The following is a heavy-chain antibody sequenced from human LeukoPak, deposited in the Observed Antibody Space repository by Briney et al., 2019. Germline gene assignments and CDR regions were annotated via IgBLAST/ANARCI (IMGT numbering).Heavy chain of an antibody. J-gene: IGHJ6*02. V-gene: IGHV4-39*02. CDR3: ARDLASSGYRYYYGMDV. Sequence: PSETLSLTCTVSGGSISSSSYYWGWIRQPPGKGLEWIGSIYYSGSTYYNPSLKSRVTISVDTSKNQFSLKLSSVTAADTAVYYCARDLASSGYRYYYGMDVWGQGTTVTVSS. CDR2: IYYSGST. CDR1: GGSISSSSYY. D-gene: IGHD3-22*01.